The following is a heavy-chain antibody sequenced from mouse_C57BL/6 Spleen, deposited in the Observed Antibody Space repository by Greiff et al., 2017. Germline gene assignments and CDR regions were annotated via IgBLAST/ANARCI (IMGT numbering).Heavy chain of an antibody. CDR3: ARTPLRDY. CDR2: IYPGDGDT. CDR1: GYAFSSSW. J-gene: IGHJ2*01. V-gene: IGHV1-82*01. Sequence: VQLKESGPELVKPGASVKISCKASGYAFSSSWMNWVKQRPGKGLEWIGRIYPGDGDTNYNGKFKGKATLTADKSSSTAYMQLSSLTSEDSAVYFCARTPLRDYWGQGTTLTVSS.